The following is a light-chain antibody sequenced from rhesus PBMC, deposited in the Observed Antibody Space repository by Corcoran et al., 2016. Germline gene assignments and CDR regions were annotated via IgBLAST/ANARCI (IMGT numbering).Light chain of an antibody. CDR1: QGISSY. Sequence: DIQMSQSPSSLSASVGDRVTITCRASQGISSYLNWYQQKPGKAPKLLIYYANSLASGVPSRFSGSGSGTEFTLTISSLQPEDFATYYCQQGNSNPFTFGPGTNWISN. J-gene: IGKJ3*01. CDR2: YAN. CDR3: QQGNSNPFT. V-gene: IGKV1-32*02.